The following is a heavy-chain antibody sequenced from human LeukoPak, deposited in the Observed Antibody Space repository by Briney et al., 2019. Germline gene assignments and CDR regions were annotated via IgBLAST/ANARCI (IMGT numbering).Heavy chain of an antibody. D-gene: IGHD3-22*01. CDR1: GFIFSSFW. J-gene: IGHJ4*02. CDR2: IKPDGSLQ. CDR3: ATSYDSSGCD. Sequence: GGSLRLSCTACGFIFSSFWMAWVRQAPGKGLEWVANIKPDGSLQFYGDSVKGRFTISRDNAKNSLYLQMNNLRAEDTALYYCATSYDSSGCDWGQGTLVTVSS. V-gene: IGHV3-7*01.